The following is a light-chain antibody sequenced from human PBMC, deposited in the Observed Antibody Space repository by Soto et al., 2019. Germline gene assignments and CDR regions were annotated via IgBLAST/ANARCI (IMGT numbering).Light chain of an antibody. CDR2: AAS. CDR1: QAITGY. CDR3: QQFKGYPYT. V-gene: IGKV1-9*01. J-gene: IGKJ2*01. Sequence: IQLTQSPSSLSASVGDRVTITCRASQAITGYVAWYQQNPGQAPKLLIYAASTLQSGVPSRFSGSGSGTDFTLTISSLHPTDFATYFCQQFKGYPYTFGQGTKVDIK.